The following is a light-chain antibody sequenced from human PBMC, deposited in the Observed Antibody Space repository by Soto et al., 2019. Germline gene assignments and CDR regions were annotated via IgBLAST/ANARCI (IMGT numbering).Light chain of an antibody. CDR3: QQYDYSRT. CDR1: QDVAAS. CDR2: DVS. Sequence: DVQMTQSPSSLSASVGDSVTITCRASQDVAASLAWYQLKPGEAPKLLIYDVSNLESGVPSRFSGSGSGTEFSLTIRSLHPDYFATYYCQQYDYSRTFGQGTKVEIK. V-gene: IGKV1-5*01. J-gene: IGKJ1*01.